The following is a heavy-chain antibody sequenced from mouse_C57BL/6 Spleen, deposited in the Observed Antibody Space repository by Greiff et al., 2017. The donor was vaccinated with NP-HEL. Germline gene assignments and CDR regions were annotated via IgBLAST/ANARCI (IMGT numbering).Heavy chain of an antibody. J-gene: IGHJ1*03. V-gene: IGHV2-2*01. CDR1: GFSLTSYG. Sequence: QVQLKESGPGLVQPSQSLSITCTVSGFSLTSYGVHWVRQSPGKGLEWLGVLWRGGSTDYNAAFISRPSISKDNSKSQVFFKINRLQADDTAIYYCAREYYYGSSYYWYFDVWGTGTTVTVSS. D-gene: IGHD1-1*01. CDR2: LWRGGST. CDR3: AREYYYGSSYYWYFDV.